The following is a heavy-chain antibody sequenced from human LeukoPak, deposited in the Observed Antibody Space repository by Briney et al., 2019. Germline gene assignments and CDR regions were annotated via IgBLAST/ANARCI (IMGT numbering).Heavy chain of an antibody. Sequence: GGSLRLSCAASGFTFSSYSMNWVRQAPGKGLEWVSSISSSSSYIYYADSVKGRFTISRDNAKNSLYLQMNSLRAEDTAVYYCARDLRYYDSSGYYQYYFDYWGQGTLVTVSS. D-gene: IGHD3-22*01. CDR2: ISSSSSYI. J-gene: IGHJ4*02. CDR3: ARDLRYYDSSGYYQYYFDY. V-gene: IGHV3-21*01. CDR1: GFTFSSYS.